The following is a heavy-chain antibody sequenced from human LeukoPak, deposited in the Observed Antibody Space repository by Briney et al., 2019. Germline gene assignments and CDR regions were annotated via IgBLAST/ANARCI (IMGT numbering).Heavy chain of an antibody. V-gene: IGHV3-23*01. J-gene: IGHJ4*02. CDR3: AKDRGDSGWYLDF. CDR1: GFTFRSYA. Sequence: GGSLRLSCAASGFTFRSYAMTWVRQAPGKGLEWVSAITNGGSTYYADSVKGRFTISRDNSKNTLYLQMNSLRAEDTAVYYCAKDRGDSGWYLDFWGQGTLVTVSS. CDR2: ITNGGST. D-gene: IGHD6-19*01.